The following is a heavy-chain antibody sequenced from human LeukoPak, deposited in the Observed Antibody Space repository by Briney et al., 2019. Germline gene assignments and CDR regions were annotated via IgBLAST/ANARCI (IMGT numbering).Heavy chain of an antibody. CDR1: GFTFSSYG. CDR2: IKSKTDGGTT. Sequence: GGSLRLSCAASGFTFSSYGMSWVRQAPGKGLEWVGRIKSKTDGGTTDYAAPVKGRFTISRDDSKNTLYLQMNSLKTEDTAVYYCTTDYYCSSTSCDLVYYYYYYMDVWGKGTTVTISS. J-gene: IGHJ6*03. D-gene: IGHD2-2*01. V-gene: IGHV3-15*01. CDR3: TTDYYCSSTSCDLVYYYYYYMDV.